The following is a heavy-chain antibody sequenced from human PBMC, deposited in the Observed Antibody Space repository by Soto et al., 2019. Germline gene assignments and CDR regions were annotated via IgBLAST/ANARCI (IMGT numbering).Heavy chain of an antibody. CDR3: ARVNRLAPVATAYYHSMDV. V-gene: IGHV4-61*08. CDR2: IYYTGST. Sequence: QVHLQESGPGLVKPSETLSLTCTVSGASVSTDGYYWSWIRQPPGKGLEWIGYIYYTGSTGYNPSLKSRITTSIDTSKNQFSLRLSSVTAADTAVYYCARVNRLAPVATAYYHSMDVWGQGTTVTVSS. D-gene: IGHD5-12*01. J-gene: IGHJ6*02. CDR1: GASVSTDGYY.